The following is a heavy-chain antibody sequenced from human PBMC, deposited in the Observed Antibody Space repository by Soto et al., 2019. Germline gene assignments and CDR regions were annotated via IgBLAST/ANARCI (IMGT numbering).Heavy chain of an antibody. D-gene: IGHD2-2*01. CDR3: ASTSYCNGSSCYSRHYYGMDV. CDR2: ITPFVDTS. J-gene: IGHJ6*02. CDR1: GGTFSKYS. Sequence: QVRLVQSGAEVKKPGSSVKVSCKVSGGTFSKYSLSWVRQTPEQGLEWMGGITPFVDTSNYAQRFLGRVTITADKSTNTAFLEVSGLKSEDTALYFCASTSYCNGSSCYSRHYYGMDVWGQGTTVTVSS. V-gene: IGHV1-69*06.